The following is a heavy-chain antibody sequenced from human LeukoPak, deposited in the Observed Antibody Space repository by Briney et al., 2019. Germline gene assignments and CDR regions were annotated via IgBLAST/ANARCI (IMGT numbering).Heavy chain of an antibody. J-gene: IGHJ4*02. CDR3: AREVTAASPHFDY. CDR1: GGSISSGGYY. CDR2: IYYSGST. V-gene: IGHV4-31*03. Sequence: PSETLSRTCTVSGGSISSGGYYWSWIRQHPGKGLEWLGYIYYSGSTYYNPSLKSRVTISVDTSKNQFSLKLSSVTAADTAVYYCAREVTAASPHFDYWGQGTLVTVSS. D-gene: IGHD2-2*01.